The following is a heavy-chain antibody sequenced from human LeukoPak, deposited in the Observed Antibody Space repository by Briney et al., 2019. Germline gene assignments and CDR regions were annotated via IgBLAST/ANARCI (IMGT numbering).Heavy chain of an antibody. CDR2: INPNSGGT. D-gene: IGHD3-22*01. V-gene: IGHV1-2*06. CDR1: GYTFTDYY. CDR3: ARVYYDSSGYYFVDFDY. Sequence: GASVKVSCKASGYTFTDYYMHWVRQAPGQGLEWMGLINPNSGGTNYAQKFQGRVTMTRDTSISTAYMELSSLRSDDTAVYYCARVYYDSSGYYFVDFDYWGQGTLVTVSS. J-gene: IGHJ4*02.